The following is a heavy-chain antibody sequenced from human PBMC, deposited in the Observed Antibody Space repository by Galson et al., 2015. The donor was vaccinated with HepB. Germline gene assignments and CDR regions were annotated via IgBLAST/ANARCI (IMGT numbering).Heavy chain of an antibody. CDR2: INTNTGEP. J-gene: IGHJ6*02. D-gene: IGHD1-20*01. Sequence: SVKVSCKASGYTFTNYAINWVRQAPGQGLEWMGWINTNTGEPTYAQAFTGRFVFSLDTSVTTAHLQISSLKTEDTAVYYCARVTSTHNFGRSRYSFYYYCMDVWGQGTTVTVPS. V-gene: IGHV7-4-1*02. CDR1: GYTFTNYA. CDR3: ARVTSTHNFGRSRYSFYYYCMDV.